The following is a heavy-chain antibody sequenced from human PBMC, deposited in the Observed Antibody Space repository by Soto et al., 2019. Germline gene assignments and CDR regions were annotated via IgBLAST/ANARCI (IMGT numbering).Heavy chain of an antibody. CDR2: INDSGST. Sequence: QVQLQQWGAGLLKPSETLSLTCAVYGGSFSGHYWTWIRQAPGKGLEWIGEINDSGSTNDNPSLKSRVTISLVTSKKQFSLKLSSVAAADTAVYYCAMRPWAFDIWGQGTMVTVSS. CDR1: GGSFSGHY. V-gene: IGHV4-34*01. CDR3: AMRPWAFDI. J-gene: IGHJ3*02.